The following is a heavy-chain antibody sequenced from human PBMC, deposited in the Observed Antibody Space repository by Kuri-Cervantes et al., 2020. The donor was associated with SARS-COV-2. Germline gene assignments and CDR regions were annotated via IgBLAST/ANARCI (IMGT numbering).Heavy chain of an antibody. CDR3: ARPLFSQQRMVLGETADY. CDR1: GFTFSSYA. Sequence: GESLKISCAASGFTFSSYAMHWVRQAPGKGLEWVAVISYDGSNKYYADSVKGRFTISRDNSKNTLYLQMNSLRAEDTAVYYCARPLFSQQRMVLGETADYWGQGTLVTVSS. D-gene: IGHD6-13*01. CDR2: ISYDGSNK. J-gene: IGHJ4*02. V-gene: IGHV3-30*01.